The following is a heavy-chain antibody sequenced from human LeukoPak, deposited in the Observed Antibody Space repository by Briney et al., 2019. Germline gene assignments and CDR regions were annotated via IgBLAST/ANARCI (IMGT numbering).Heavy chain of an antibody. J-gene: IGHJ4*02. V-gene: IGHV4-61*01. CDR2: IYYSGST. CDR1: GGSISSSSYY. D-gene: IGHD4-17*01. Sequence: SETLSLTCTVSGGSISSSSYYWSWIRQPPGKGLEWIGYIYYSGSTNYNPSLKSRVTISVDTSKNQFSLKLSSVTAADTAVYYCAREYGDYGGGPFDYWGQGTLVTVSS. CDR3: AREYGDYGGGPFDY.